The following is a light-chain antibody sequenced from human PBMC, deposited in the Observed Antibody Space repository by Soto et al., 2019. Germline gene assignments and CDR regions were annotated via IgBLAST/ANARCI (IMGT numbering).Light chain of an antibody. CDR3: KQYYSTPTWT. Sequence: DIVMTQSPDSLAVSLGERATINCKSSQSVLYSSNNKNYLAWYQQKPGQPPKLLIYWASTRESGVPDRFNGSGSGTDFTLTISSLQAEDVAVYYCKQYYSTPTWTFGQGTKVEIK. J-gene: IGKJ1*01. CDR2: WAS. CDR1: QSVLYSSNNKNY. V-gene: IGKV4-1*01.